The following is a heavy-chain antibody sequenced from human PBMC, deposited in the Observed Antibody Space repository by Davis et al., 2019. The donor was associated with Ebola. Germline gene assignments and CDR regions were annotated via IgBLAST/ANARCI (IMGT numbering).Heavy chain of an antibody. CDR1: GGSFSGYY. CDR2: LNHSGST. D-gene: IGHD4-17*01. CDR3: ARGTTVIYYYYYGMDI. V-gene: IGHV4-34*01. Sequence: SQTLSLTCAAYGGSFSGYYWSWIRQPPGKGLEWIGELNHSGSTNYNPSLKSRVTISVDTSKHQFHLKLSSVTAADTAVYYCARGTTVIYYYYYGMDIWGQGTTVTVSS. J-gene: IGHJ6*02.